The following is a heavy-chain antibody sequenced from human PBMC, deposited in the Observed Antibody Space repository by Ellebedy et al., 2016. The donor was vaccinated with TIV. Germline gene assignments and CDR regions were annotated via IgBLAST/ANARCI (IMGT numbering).Heavy chain of an antibody. CDR2: IYYSGST. J-gene: IGHJ4*01. V-gene: IGHV4-31*03. CDR3: ARLRVGASMPTDY. Sequence: MPSETLSLTCTISGGSIKSGGFHWSWIRQHPGKGLEWIGNIYYSGSTYYNPSLKSRATVSSEKSMNRFSLRLTSVTAADTAVYYCARLRVGASMPTDYWGPGTLVTVSS. D-gene: IGHD1-26*01. CDR1: GGSIKSGGFH.